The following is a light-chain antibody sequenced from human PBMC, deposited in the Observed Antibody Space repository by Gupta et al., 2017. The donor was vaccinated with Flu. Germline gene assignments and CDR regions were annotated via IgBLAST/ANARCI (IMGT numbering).Light chain of an antibody. J-gene: IGKJ4*01. CDR1: LSLVYSDGNTY. V-gene: IGKV2-30*01. Sequence: DVVMTQSPLPLLATLGKPASISCTSSLSLVYSDGNTYLSWFHQRPGQSPRRLSYDDANRDSGVPDRFSGSGSDTDFTLKISGMEAEDVGVFYCMQGTHWPPTFGGGTTVEIK. CDR3: MQGTHWPPT. CDR2: DDA.